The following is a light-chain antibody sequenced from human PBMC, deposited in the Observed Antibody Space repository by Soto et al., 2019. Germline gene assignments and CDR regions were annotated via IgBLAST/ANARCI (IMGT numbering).Light chain of an antibody. Sequence: EIVMTQSPATLSVSPGERATLSCRASQSVDINLAWYQHKPGQAPRLLIYAASTGATGIPGRFSGSGSGTEFTLTISSLQSEDFEVYYCQKYNNWPYTFGQGTKLEIK. CDR1: QSVDIN. V-gene: IGKV3-15*01. CDR2: AAS. CDR3: QKYNNWPYT. J-gene: IGKJ2*01.